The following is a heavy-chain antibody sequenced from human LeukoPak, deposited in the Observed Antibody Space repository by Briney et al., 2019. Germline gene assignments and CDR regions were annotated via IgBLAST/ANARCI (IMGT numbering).Heavy chain of an antibody. CDR2: ISGSGGRI. D-gene: IGHD3-10*01. J-gene: IGHJ4*02. Sequence: ETLSLTCAVYGGSFSGYYWSWVRQAPGKGLEWVAAISGSGGRIYYGDSVKGRFTVSRDNSRNTLYLQMNSLRAEDTALYYCAKDTGYYYGSGTYYHYDYWGQGTLVTVSS. V-gene: IGHV3-23*01. CDR3: AKDTGYYYGSGTYYHYDY. CDR1: GGSFSGYY.